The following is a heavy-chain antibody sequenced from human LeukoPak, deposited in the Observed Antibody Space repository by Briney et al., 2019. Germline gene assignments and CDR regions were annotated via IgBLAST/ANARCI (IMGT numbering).Heavy chain of an antibody. CDR3: AKQVGATVGVFDY. CDR1: GFTFSNHW. Sequence: GGSLRLSCAASGFTFSNHWMNWVRQAPGKGPEWVANIKQDGSQKNYVDSVKGRFAISRDNAKSSLYLQMNSLRAEDTALYYCAKQVGATVGVFDYWGQGTLVTVSS. V-gene: IGHV3-7*03. CDR2: IKQDGSQK. J-gene: IGHJ4*02. D-gene: IGHD1-26*01.